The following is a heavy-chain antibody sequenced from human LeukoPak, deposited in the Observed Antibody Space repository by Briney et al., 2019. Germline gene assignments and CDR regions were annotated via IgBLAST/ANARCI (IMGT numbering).Heavy chain of an antibody. Sequence: ASVKVSCKASGGTFSSYAISWVRQAPGQGLEWMGGIIPIFGTANYAQKFQGRVTITADESTSTAYMELSSLRSEDTAVYYCASIIAARPVTYYYYMDVWGKGTTVTVSS. D-gene: IGHD6-6*01. J-gene: IGHJ6*03. CDR3: ASIIAARPVTYYYYMDV. CDR2: IIPIFGTA. CDR1: GGTFSSYA. V-gene: IGHV1-69*13.